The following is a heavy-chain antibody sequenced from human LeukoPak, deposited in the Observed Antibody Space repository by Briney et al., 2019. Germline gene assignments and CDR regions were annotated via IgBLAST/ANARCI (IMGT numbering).Heavy chain of an antibody. Sequence: GGSLRLSCAASGFTFSNAWMSWVRQAPGKGLEWVGRIKSKTDGGTTDYAAPVKGRFTISRDDSKNTLYLRMNSLKTEDTAVYYCTTARTDVLRYFDWLLPFDYWGQGTLVTVSS. J-gene: IGHJ4*02. V-gene: IGHV3-15*01. D-gene: IGHD3-9*01. CDR1: GFTFSNAW. CDR3: TTARTDVLRYFDWLLPFDY. CDR2: IKSKTDGGTT.